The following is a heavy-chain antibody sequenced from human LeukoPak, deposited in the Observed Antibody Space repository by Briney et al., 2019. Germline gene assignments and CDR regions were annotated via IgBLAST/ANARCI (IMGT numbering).Heavy chain of an antibody. CDR3: ARGNILSGYCFDF. J-gene: IGHJ4*02. V-gene: IGHV4-34*01. CDR1: GGSISGYY. Sequence: SETLSLTCAVYGGSISGYYWSWIRQPPGKGLEWVGEIHYTGGTSYNPSLKSRATISIDTSRNQLSLKLSSVTAADTAVYYCARGNILSGYCFDFWGQGALVTVSP. CDR2: IHYTGGT. D-gene: IGHD3-9*01.